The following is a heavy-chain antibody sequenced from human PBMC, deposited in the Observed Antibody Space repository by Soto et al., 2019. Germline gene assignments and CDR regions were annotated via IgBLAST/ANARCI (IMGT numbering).Heavy chain of an antibody. J-gene: IGHJ4*02. CDR2: ISGSGGGT. V-gene: IGHV3-23*01. Sequence: EVQLLESGGGLVQPGGSLRLSCAASGFTFSSYAMSWVRQAPGKGLEWVSAISGSGGGTYYADSVKGRFTISRDNSKNTLYLQMNSLRAEDTAVYYCAKDPLPSSGWLGSFDYWGQGTLVTVSS. CDR1: GFTFSSYA. D-gene: IGHD6-19*01. CDR3: AKDPLPSSGWLGSFDY.